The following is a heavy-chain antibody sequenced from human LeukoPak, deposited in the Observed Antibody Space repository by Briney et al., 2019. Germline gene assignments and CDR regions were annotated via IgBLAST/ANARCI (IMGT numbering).Heavy chain of an antibody. V-gene: IGHV1-2*02. Sequence: ASVKVSCKASGYTFTGYYMHWVRQAPGQGLEWMGWINPNSGGTNYAQKFQGRVTMTRDTSISTAYMELSRLRSDDTAVYYCARLSLGYCSSTSCYLENWFDPWGQGTLVTVSS. D-gene: IGHD2-2*01. CDR1: GYTFTGYY. CDR2: INPNSGGT. J-gene: IGHJ5*02. CDR3: ARLSLGYCSSTSCYLENWFDP.